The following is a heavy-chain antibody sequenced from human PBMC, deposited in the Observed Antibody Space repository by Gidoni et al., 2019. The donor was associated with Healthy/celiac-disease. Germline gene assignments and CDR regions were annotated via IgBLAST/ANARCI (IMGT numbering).Heavy chain of an antibody. CDR1: GFTFIPYS. J-gene: IGHJ3*02. Sequence: EVQLVESGGGLVKPGGSLRLSCAASGFTFIPYSMNWVRQAPGKGLEWVSSISSSSSYISYADSLKGRFTISRDNAKNSLYLQMNSLRAEDTAVYYCARGGTSVATPDAFDIWGQGTMVTVSS. D-gene: IGHD4-17*01. V-gene: IGHV3-21*02. CDR3: ARGGTSVATPDAFDI. CDR2: ISSSSSYI.